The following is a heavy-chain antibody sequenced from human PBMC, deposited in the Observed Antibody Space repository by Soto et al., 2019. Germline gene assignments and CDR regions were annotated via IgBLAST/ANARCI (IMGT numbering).Heavy chain of an antibody. V-gene: IGHV4-59*01. CDR3: ARGRTYYYDAYFDY. D-gene: IGHD3-22*01. Sequence: PSETLSLTCTVSGGSISSYYRSWIRQPPGKGLEWIGYIYYSGSTNYNPSLKSRVTISVDTSKNQFSLKLSSVTAADTAVYYCARGRTYYYDAYFDYWGQGTLVTVSS. J-gene: IGHJ4*02. CDR1: GGSISSYY. CDR2: IYYSGST.